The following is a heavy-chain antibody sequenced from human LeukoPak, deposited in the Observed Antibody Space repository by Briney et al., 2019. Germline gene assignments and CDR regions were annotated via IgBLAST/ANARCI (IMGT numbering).Heavy chain of an antibody. J-gene: IGHJ6*03. D-gene: IGHD2-2*01. Sequence: SETLSLTCTVSGGSTSSSSYYWGWIRQHPVKGLEWIGNIYYSGTTNYNPSLQSRVSISLDTSNNQFSLRLRSVTAADTPVYYCARSTQLLFGDYPYHLDVWGKGTTVAVSS. CDR1: GGSTSSSSYY. V-gene: IGHV4-31*03. CDR3: ARSTQLLFGDYPYHLDV. CDR2: IYYSGTT.